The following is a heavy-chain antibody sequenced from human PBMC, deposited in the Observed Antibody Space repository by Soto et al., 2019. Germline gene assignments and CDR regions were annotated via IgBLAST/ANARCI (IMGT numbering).Heavy chain of an antibody. CDR1: GFTFDDYA. J-gene: IGHJ4*02. V-gene: IGHV3-9*01. D-gene: IGHD3-10*01. CDR2: ISWNSYSI. CDR3: AKDGGITMVRGVITKSSGFDY. Sequence: EVQLVESGGGLVQPGRSLRLSCAASGFTFDDYAMHWVRQAPGKGLEWVSGISWNSYSIGYADSVKGRFTISRDNAKNSLYLQMNSLRAEATALYYGAKDGGITMVRGVITKSSGFDYWGQGTLVTVSS.